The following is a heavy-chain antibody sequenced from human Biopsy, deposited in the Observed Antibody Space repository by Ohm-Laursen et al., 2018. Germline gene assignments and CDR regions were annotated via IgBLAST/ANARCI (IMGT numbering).Heavy chain of an antibody. V-gene: IGHV4-34*08. Sequence: DTLSLTCAVYGATFSDYYWSWIRQPPGKGLEWIGQINQSGETKYNPSLQSRVTISAEVSKNQFSLKLRSLTAADTAIYYCGNEVYGRDYWGQGARVTVSS. CDR2: INQSGET. CDR1: GATFSDYY. J-gene: IGHJ4*02. D-gene: IGHD4-17*01. CDR3: GNEVYGRDY.